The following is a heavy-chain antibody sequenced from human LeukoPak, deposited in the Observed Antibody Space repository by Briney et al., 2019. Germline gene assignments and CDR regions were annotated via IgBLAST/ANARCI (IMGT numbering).Heavy chain of an antibody. CDR2: INHSGST. CDR3: ARVFGGSSPTYFDY. Sequence: SETLSLTCAVYGGSFSGYYWSWIRQPPGKGLEWIGEINHSGSTNYNPSLKSRVTISVDTSKNQFSLKLSSVTAADTAVYYCARVFGGSSPTYFDYWGQGTLVTVSS. V-gene: IGHV4-34*01. CDR1: GGSFSGYY. D-gene: IGHD2-15*01. J-gene: IGHJ4*02.